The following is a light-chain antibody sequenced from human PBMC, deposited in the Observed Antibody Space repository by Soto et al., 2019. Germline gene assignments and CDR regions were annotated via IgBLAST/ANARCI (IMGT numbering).Light chain of an antibody. J-gene: IGLJ2*01. CDR2: GNS. V-gene: IGLV1-40*01. Sequence: QSVLTQPPSVSGDPGQRVTISCTGSSSNIGAGYDVHWYQQLPGTAPKLLIYGNSNRPSGVPDRFSGSKSGTSASLAITGLQAEDEADYYCQSYDSSLSGVVFGGGTKLTVL. CDR3: QSYDSSLSGVV. CDR1: SSNIGAGYD.